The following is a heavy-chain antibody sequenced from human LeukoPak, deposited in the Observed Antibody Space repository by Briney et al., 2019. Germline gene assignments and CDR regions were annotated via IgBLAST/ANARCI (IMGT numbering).Heavy chain of an antibody. V-gene: IGHV1-46*01. Sequence: ASVKVSCKASGYTFTGYYMHWVRQAPGQGLVWMGIINPSGGSTSYAQKFQGRVTMTRATSTSTVYMELSSLRSEDTAVYYCARDLGGGAKVYGYWGQGTLVTVSS. CDR1: GYTFTGYY. D-gene: IGHD3-16*01. J-gene: IGHJ4*02. CDR2: INPSGGST. CDR3: ARDLGGGAKVYGY.